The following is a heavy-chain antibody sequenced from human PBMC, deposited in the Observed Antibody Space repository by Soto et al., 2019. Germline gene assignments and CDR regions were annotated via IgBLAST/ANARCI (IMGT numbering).Heavy chain of an antibody. CDR3: AKEGPITNWYFDY. Sequence: QVQLVESEGGVVQPGRSLRLSCTASGFTFSNYGMHWVRQAPGKGLEWVTVISYDGNVAYYADSVKGRFTRSRDNSKNTLYLQMNILRTEDTAVYYCAKEGPITNWYFDYWGEGTLVTVSS. D-gene: IGHD1-1*01. V-gene: IGHV3-30*18. CDR1: GFTFSNYG. CDR2: ISYDGNVA. J-gene: IGHJ4*02.